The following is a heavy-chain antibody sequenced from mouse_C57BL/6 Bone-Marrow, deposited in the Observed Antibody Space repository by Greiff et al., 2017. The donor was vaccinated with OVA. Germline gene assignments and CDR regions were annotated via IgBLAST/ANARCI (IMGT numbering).Heavy chain of an antibody. CDR1: GYTFTSYG. CDR2: IYPRSGNT. CDR3: AQTDY. J-gene: IGHJ2*01. Sequence: VKVVESGAELARPGASVKLSCKASGYTFTSYGISWVKQRTGQGLEWIGEIYPRSGNTYYNEKFKGKATLTADKSSSTAYMELRSLTSEDSAVYFCAQTDYWGQGTTLTVSS. V-gene: IGHV1-81*01.